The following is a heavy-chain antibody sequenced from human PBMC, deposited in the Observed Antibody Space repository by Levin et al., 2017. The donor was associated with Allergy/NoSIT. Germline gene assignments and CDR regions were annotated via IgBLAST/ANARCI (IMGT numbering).Heavy chain of an antibody. V-gene: IGHV4-39*01. Sequence: SETLSLTCTVSGGSISSSSYYWGWIRQPPGKGLEWIGSIYYSGSTYYNPSFKSRVTISVDTSKNQFSLRLSSVTAADTAVYYCARGQQLVIFDYWGQGTLVIVSS. CDR1: GGSISSSSYY. CDR3: ARGQQLVIFDY. J-gene: IGHJ4*02. D-gene: IGHD6-13*01. CDR2: IYYSGST.